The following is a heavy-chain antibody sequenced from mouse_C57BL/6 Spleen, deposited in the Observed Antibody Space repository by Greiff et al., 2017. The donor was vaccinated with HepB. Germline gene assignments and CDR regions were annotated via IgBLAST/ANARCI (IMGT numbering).Heavy chain of an antibody. Sequence: QVQLKQPGAELVRPGTSVKLSCKASGYTFTSYWMHWVKQRPGQGLEWIGVIDPSDSYTNYNQKFKGKATLTVDTSSSTAYMQLSSLTSEDSAVYYCAGTTVVAHYYAMDYWGQGTSVTVSS. J-gene: IGHJ4*01. V-gene: IGHV1-59*01. CDR2: IDPSDSYT. CDR3: AGTTVVAHYYAMDY. CDR1: GYTFTSYW. D-gene: IGHD1-1*01.